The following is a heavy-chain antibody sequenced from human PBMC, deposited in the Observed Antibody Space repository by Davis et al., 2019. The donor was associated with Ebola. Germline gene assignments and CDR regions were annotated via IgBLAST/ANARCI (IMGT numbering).Heavy chain of an antibody. Sequence: ASVKVSCKASGYTFTGYYLHWVRQAPGQGLEWMGRISPDSGGTNYAQKFQGRVTMTRDTSISTVYMELSSLRVDDTAIYYCARYGGYDLDFWGQGTLVTVSS. CDR3: ARYGGYDLDF. D-gene: IGHD5-12*01. CDR2: ISPDSGGT. J-gene: IGHJ4*02. CDR1: GYTFTGYY. V-gene: IGHV1-2*06.